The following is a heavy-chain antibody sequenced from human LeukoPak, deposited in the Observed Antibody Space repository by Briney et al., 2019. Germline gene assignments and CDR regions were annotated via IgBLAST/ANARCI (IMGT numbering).Heavy chain of an antibody. D-gene: IGHD1-26*01. CDR3: ARSHSGSYYGGDDY. CDR1: GGTFSSYA. CDR2: ISAYNGDT. Sequence: ASVKVSCKASGGTFSSYAISWVRQAPGQGLEWMGWISAYNGDTNYAQKFQGRVTMTTDTSTSTAYMDLRSLRSDDTAVYYCARSHSGSYYGGDDYWGQGTLVTVSS. V-gene: IGHV1-18*01. J-gene: IGHJ4*02.